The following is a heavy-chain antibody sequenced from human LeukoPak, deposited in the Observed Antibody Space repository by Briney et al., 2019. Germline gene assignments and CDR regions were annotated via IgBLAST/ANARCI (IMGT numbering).Heavy chain of an antibody. D-gene: IGHD3-10*01. J-gene: IGHJ4*02. CDR3: TTDRGALTN. CDR1: GFTFSDAW. Sequence: GGSLRLSCATSGFTFSDAWMSWVRQAPGEGLEWVGRIQSKTDGGPTEYAAPVKGRFAISRDDSRNTLYLQMNSLKAGDTGVYYCTTDRGALTNWGPGTLVTVSS. V-gene: IGHV3-15*01. CDR2: IQSKTDGGPT.